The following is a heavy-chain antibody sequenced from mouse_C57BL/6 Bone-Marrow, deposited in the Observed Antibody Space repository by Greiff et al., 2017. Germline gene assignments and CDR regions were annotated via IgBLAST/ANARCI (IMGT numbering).Heavy chain of an antibody. J-gene: IGHJ1*03. CDR2: IDPSDSYT. D-gene: IGHD1-1*01. Sequence: VQLQQPGAELVMPGASVKLSCKASGYTFTSYWMHWVKQRPGQGLEWIGEIDPSDSYTNYNQKFKGKSTLTVDKSSSTAYMQLGSLTSEDSAVYYCARADYYGPWYFDVWGTGTTVTVSS. CDR1: GYTFTSYW. CDR3: ARADYYGPWYFDV. V-gene: IGHV1-69*01.